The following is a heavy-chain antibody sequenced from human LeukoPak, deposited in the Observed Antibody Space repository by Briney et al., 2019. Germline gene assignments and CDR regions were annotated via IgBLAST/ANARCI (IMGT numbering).Heavy chain of an antibody. Sequence: GRSLRLSCAASGFTFSSYGMHWVRQAPGKGLEWVAVISYDGSNKYYADSVKGRFTISRDNSKNTLYLQMNSLRAEDTAVYYCARDPEYSSSGSVDYWGQGTLVTVSS. CDR3: ARDPEYSSSGSVDY. J-gene: IGHJ4*02. CDR2: ISYDGSNK. D-gene: IGHD6-6*01. V-gene: IGHV3-30*03. CDR1: GFTFSSYG.